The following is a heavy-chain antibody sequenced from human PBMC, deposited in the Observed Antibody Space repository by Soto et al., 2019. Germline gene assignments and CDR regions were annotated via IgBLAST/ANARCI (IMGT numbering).Heavy chain of an antibody. CDR3: ARAPLIAAAGTLAEYFQH. CDR1: GLTFISYA. CDR2: ISSNGGST. D-gene: IGHD6-13*01. V-gene: IGHV3-64*01. Sequence: GGSLRLSCAASGLTFISYAMHWVRQAPGKGLEYVSAISSNGGSTYYANSVKGRFTISRDNSKNTLYLQMGSLRAEDMAVYYCARAPLIAAAGTLAEYFQHWGQGTLVTVSS. J-gene: IGHJ1*01.